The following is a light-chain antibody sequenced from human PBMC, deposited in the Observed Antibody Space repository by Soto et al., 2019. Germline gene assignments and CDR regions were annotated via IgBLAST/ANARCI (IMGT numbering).Light chain of an antibody. CDR2: DAS. V-gene: IGKV1-33*01. J-gene: IGKJ3*01. CDR1: HDITSY. CDR3: QKCDYLPI. Sequence: DIQMTQSPSSLSASVGDRVTITCQASHDITSYLNWYQHKPGKAPKLLIYDASIVEAGVPSRFSGSGSGTDFTFTISSPQPEDVATYYCQKCDYLPIFGPGTTVDCK.